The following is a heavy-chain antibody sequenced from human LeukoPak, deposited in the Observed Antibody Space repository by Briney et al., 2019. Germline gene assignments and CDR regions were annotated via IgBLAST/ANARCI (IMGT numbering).Heavy chain of an antibody. D-gene: IGHD3-10*01. CDR3: ARGLLLWGAFDP. Sequence: SETLSLTCAVSGGSFSGYYWSWIRQPPGKGLEWIGEINHSGSTNYNPSLKSRVTISVDTSKNQFSLKLSSVTAADTAVYCCARGLLLWGAFDPWGQGTLVTVSS. CDR2: INHSGST. J-gene: IGHJ5*02. V-gene: IGHV4-34*01. CDR1: GGSFSGYY.